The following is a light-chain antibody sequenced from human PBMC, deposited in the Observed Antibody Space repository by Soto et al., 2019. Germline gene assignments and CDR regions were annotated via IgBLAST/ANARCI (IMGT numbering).Light chain of an antibody. J-gene: IGKJ1*01. CDR1: QSVRNNY. CDR2: GAS. Sequence: EIVLTESPCSLSLSPGERATLSCRASQSVRNNYVAWYQQKPGQAPRLLIYGASNRATGIPDRFSGSGSGTDFTLTIIRLEPEDFASYFCLQVYSCPRTFGLGTKVDIK. CDR3: LQVYSCPRT. V-gene: IGKV3-20*01.